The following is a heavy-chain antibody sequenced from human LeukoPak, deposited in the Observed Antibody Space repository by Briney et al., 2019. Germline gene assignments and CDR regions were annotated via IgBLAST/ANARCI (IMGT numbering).Heavy chain of an antibody. CDR3: ARRPVGRYSGYGGRYYFDY. D-gene: IGHD5-12*01. V-gene: IGHV4-34*01. J-gene: IGHJ4*02. CDR2: INHSGST. CDR1: GGSFSGYY. Sequence: SETLSLTCAVYGGSFSGYYWSWIRQPPGKGLEWIGEINHSGSTNYNPSLKSRVTISVDTSKNPFSMKLSSVTAADTAVYYCARRPVGRYSGYGGRYYFDYWGQGTLVTVSS.